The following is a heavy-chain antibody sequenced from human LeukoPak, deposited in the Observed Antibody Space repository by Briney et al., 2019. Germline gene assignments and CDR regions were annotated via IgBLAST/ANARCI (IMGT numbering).Heavy chain of an antibody. D-gene: IGHD6-6*01. Sequence: GGSLRLSCAASGFTFSSYAMSWVRQAPGKGLEWVSAIIGSGGSTYYADSVKGRFTISRDNSKNTLYLQMNSLRAEDTAVYYCAKVSSIAARPYYYYMDVWGKGTTVTVSS. V-gene: IGHV3-23*01. CDR1: GFTFSSYA. CDR3: AKVSSIAARPYYYYMDV. CDR2: IIGSGGST. J-gene: IGHJ6*03.